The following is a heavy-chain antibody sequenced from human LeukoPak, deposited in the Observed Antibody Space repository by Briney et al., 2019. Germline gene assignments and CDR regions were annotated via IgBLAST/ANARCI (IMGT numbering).Heavy chain of an antibody. V-gene: IGHV4-34*01. CDR1: GGSFSGYY. J-gene: IGHJ6*02. CDR2: IYYSGST. D-gene: IGHD2-2*02. CDR3: ARRSGCSSTSCYSSSLVPYGMDV. Sequence: SETLSLTCAVYGGSFSGYYWSWIRQPPGKGLEWIGSIYYSGSTYYNPSLKSRVTISVDTSKNQFSLKLSSVTAADTAVYYCARRSGCSSTSCYSSSLVPYGMDVWGQGTTVTVSS.